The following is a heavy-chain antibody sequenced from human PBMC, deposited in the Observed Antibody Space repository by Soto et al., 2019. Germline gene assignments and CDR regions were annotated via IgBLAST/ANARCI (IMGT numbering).Heavy chain of an antibody. J-gene: IGHJ4*02. CDR1: GFTFSSYG. V-gene: IGHV3-30*18. CDR3: GKDGGMNYYFWSGYRPYYFDY. CDR2: ISYAGRNE. Sequence: QVQLVESGGGVVQPGRSLRLACAACGFTFSSYGMHWVRQAPGKGLEWVAVISYAGRNEYYADSLKGRFTISRDNSKNTLYLQINRRRAEDTGVYYCGKDGGMNYYFWSGYRPYYFDYWGQGTLVTVSS. D-gene: IGHD3-3*01.